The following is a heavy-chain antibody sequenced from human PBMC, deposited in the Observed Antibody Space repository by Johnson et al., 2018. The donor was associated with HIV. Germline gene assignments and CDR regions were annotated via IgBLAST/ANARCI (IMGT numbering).Heavy chain of an antibody. V-gene: IGHV3-30-3*01. CDR2: ISYAVSNK. Sequence: QLVESGGGVVQPGRSLRLSCAASGFNFSSYAMHWVRQAPGKGLEWVAVISYAVSNKHYADSVKGRFTISRDHSKNTLFLQMNGLRPEDTAVYYCARGQGFWAFDIWGQGTMVTVSS. CDR3: ARGQGFWAFDI. J-gene: IGHJ3*02. D-gene: IGHD3-3*01. CDR1: GFNFSSYA.